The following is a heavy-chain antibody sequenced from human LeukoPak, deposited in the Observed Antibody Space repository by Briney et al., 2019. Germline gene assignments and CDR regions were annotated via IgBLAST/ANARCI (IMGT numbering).Heavy chain of an antibody. CDR3: ARGWELPDDAFDI. CDR2: ISSGCGTI. D-gene: IGHD1-26*01. V-gene: IGHV3-48*01. Sequence: PGGSLRLSCAASGFTFSSFSMNWVRQAPGKGLEWVSYISSGCGTIYYADSVKGRFTISRDNAKNSLYLQMNTLRAEDTAVYFCARGWELPDDAFDIWGQGTMVTVSS. J-gene: IGHJ3*02. CDR1: GFTFSSFS.